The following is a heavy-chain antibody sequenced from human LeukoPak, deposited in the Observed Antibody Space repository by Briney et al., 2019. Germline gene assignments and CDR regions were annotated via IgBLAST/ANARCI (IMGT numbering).Heavy chain of an antibody. CDR2: MNPNSGNT. V-gene: IGHV1-8*01. J-gene: IGHJ5*02. Sequence: ASVKVSCKASGYTFTSYDINWVRQATGQGLEWMGWMNPNSGNTGYAQKFQGRVTMTRNTSISTAYMELRSLRSDDTAVYYCAREDSSSGTFDPWGQGTLVTVSS. D-gene: IGHD6-13*01. CDR3: AREDSSSGTFDP. CDR1: GYTFTSYD.